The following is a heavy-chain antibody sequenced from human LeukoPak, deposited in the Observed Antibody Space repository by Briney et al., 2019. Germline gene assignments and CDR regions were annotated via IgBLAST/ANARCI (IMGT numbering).Heavy chain of an antibody. D-gene: IGHD3-22*01. J-gene: IGHJ4*02. CDR1: GFTFSRYW. CDR3: ARVDSSGYNQHHDY. V-gene: IGHV3-7*01. CDR2: INEEGSEK. Sequence: GGSLRLSCAASGFTFSRYWTSCVRQAPGKGLEWVANINEEGSEKYYVDSVKGRFTISRDNAKNSLYLHMNSLRAEDTAVYYCARVDSSGYNQHHDYWGQGTLVTVSS.